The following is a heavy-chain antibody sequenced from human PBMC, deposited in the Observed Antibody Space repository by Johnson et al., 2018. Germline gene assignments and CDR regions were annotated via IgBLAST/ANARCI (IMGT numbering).Heavy chain of an antibody. D-gene: IGHD3-3*01. J-gene: IGHJ6*02. CDR1: GFTFSSFA. V-gene: IGHV3-23*04. CDR3: AKDNPSGPTDDDFWNGYYRVNYFNYGMDV. CDR2: IGGRGVST. Sequence: VQLVQSGGDLVQPGGSLRLSCAASGFTFSSFAMSWVRQAPGKGLEWVSSIGGRGVSTYYADSVKGRFTISRDNSKNTLFLQMNSLRAEDTAIFYCAKDNPSGPTDDDFWNGYYRVNYFNYGMDVWGQGTTVTVSS.